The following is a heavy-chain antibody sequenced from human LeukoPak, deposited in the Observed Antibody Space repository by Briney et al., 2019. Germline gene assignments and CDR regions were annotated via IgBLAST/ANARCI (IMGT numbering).Heavy chain of an antibody. CDR3: ARTIIQLWLLCFDP. V-gene: IGHV3-48*01. CDR2: ISSSSSTI. J-gene: IGHJ5*02. CDR1: GFTFSSYS. D-gene: IGHD5-18*01. Sequence: PGGTLRLSCAASGFTFSSYSMNWVRQAPGKGLEWVSYISSSSSTIYYADSVKGRFTISRDNAKNSLYLQMNSLRAEDTAVYYCARTIIQLWLLCFDPGGQGTLVTVSS.